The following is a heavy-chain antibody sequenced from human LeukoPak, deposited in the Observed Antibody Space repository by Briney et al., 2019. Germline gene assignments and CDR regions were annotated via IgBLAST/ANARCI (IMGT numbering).Heavy chain of an antibody. CDR1: GYTFTSYG. V-gene: IGHV1-18*01. J-gene: IGHJ1*01. D-gene: IGHD6-25*01. CDR3: TIAADEYFQH. Sequence: ASVKVSCKASGYTFTSYGMSWVRQAPGEGLEWMGWISAYNGNTNYAQKLQGRVTMTTDTSTSTAYMELRSLRSDDPAVYYCTIAADEYFQHWGQGTLVTVSS. CDR2: ISAYNGNT.